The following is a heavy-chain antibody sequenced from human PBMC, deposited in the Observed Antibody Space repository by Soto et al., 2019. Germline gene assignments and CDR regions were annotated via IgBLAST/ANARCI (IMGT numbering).Heavy chain of an antibody. D-gene: IGHD3-16*01. CDR1: GDSVSSNSAA. CDR2: TYYRSKWYS. Sequence: SQTLSLTCAISGDSVSSNSAAWNWLRQSPSRGLEWLGRTYYRSKWYSDYAVSVRSRIIINPDTSKNQFSLQLDSVTPEDTAVNYCARVAPFGAYFDYWGQGALVTVSS. V-gene: IGHV6-1*01. J-gene: IGHJ4*02. CDR3: ARVAPFGAYFDY.